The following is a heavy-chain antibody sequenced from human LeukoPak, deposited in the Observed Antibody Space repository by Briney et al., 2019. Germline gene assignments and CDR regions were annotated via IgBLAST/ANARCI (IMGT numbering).Heavy chain of an antibody. CDR2: IYYSGST. CDR1: GGSISSYY. Sequence: KPSETLSLTCTVSGGSISSYYWSWIRQPPGKGLEWIGYIYYSGSTNYNPSLKSRVTISVDTSKNQFSLKLSSVTAADTAVYYCARGIAAAAPNDYWGQGTLVTVSS. V-gene: IGHV4-59*12. CDR3: ARGIAAAAPNDY. J-gene: IGHJ4*02. D-gene: IGHD6-13*01.